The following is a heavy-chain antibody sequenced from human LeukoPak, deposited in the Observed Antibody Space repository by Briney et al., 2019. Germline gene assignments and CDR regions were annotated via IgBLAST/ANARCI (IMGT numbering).Heavy chain of an antibody. CDR1: GDSINSLDL. CDR2: MYLSGTT. D-gene: IGHD3-22*01. Sequence: SGTLSLTCTVSGDSINSLDLWGWVRQPPGKGLEWIGEMYLSGTTHSNPSVKSRATISIDKSKNQFFLNLSSVTAADTAVYYCAGLVGRYSSGLYYYYFDYWGQGTLVTVSS. V-gene: IGHV4-4*02. CDR3: AGLVGRYSSGLYYYYFDY. J-gene: IGHJ4*02.